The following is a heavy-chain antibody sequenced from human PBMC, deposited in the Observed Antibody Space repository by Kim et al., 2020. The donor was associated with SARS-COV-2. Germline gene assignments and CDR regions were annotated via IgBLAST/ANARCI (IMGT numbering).Heavy chain of an antibody. CDR3: ASLDFWSGFDY. Sequence: GGSLRLSCAASGFTFSSYTMHWVRQAPGRGLEWVALISSDGSDKFYTDSVKGRFTISRDNCKNTLYLQMNSLRAEDTAVYFCASLDFWSGFDYWGQGTLV. D-gene: IGHD3-3*01. CDR1: GFTFSSYT. V-gene: IGHV3-30*04. J-gene: IGHJ4*02. CDR2: ISSDGSDK.